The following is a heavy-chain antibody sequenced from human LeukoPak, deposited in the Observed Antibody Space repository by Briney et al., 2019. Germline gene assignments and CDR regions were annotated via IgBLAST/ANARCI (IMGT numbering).Heavy chain of an antibody. CDR2: IYYSGIT. Sequence: SETLSLTCTVSGGSISSYYWSWLRQPPGKGLEWIGFIYYSGITDYNPSLKSRVTISVDTSKNQFSLKLTSVTAADTAVYYCARLRALSYYDSSGDLYYFGYWGQGTLVTVSS. V-gene: IGHV4-59*01. J-gene: IGHJ4*02. D-gene: IGHD3-22*01. CDR3: ARLRALSYYDSSGDLYYFGY. CDR1: GGSISSYY.